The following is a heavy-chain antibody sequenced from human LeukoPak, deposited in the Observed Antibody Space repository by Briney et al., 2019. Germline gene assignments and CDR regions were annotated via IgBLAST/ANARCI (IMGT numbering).Heavy chain of an antibody. Sequence: ASVKVSCKASGYTFTSYYMHWVRQAPGQGLEWMGIINPSRGSASYAQKFQGRVTMTRDTSTSTVYMELSSLRSEDTAVYYCARSLAVASTVYNWFDPWGQGTLVTVSS. CDR3: ARSLAVASTVYNWFDP. V-gene: IGHV1-46*01. CDR1: GYTFTSYY. J-gene: IGHJ5*02. CDR2: INPSRGSA. D-gene: IGHD6-19*01.